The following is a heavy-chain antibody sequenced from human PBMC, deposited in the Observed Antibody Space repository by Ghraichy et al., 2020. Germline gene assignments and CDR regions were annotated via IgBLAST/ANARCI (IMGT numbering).Heavy chain of an antibody. V-gene: IGHV4-61*01. J-gene: IGHJ4*02. D-gene: IGHD1-26*01. CDR2: IYYSGST. Sequence: SETLSLTCTVSGGSVSSGSYYWSWIRQPPGKGLEWIGYIYYSGSTNYNPSLKSRVTISVDTSKNQFSLKLSSVTAADTAVYYWARVTSPTRSGSYYAYYFDYRGQGTLVTVSS. CDR1: GGSVSSGSYY. CDR3: ARVTSPTRSGSYYAYYFDY.